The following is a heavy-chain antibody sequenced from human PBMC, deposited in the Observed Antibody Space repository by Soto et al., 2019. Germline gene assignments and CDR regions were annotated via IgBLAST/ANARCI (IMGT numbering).Heavy chain of an antibody. CDR1: GFTFSSYA. Sequence: EVQLLESGGGLVQPGGSLRLSCAASGFTFSSYAMSWVRQAPGKGLEWVSAISGRCGSTYYADSVKGRFTISRDNSKNTLYLQMNSLRAEDTAVYYCAKDGGDYYDSSGSDDAFDIWGQGTMVTVSS. CDR3: AKDGGDYYDSSGSDDAFDI. V-gene: IGHV3-23*01. D-gene: IGHD3-22*01. CDR2: ISGRCGST. J-gene: IGHJ3*02.